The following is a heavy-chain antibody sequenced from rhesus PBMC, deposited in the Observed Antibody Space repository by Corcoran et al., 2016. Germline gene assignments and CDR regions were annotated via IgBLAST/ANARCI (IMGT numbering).Heavy chain of an antibody. CDR2: IYGSGSST. J-gene: IGHJ2*01. V-gene: IGHV4-169*01. CDR1: GGSLSSSY. Sequence: QLQLQESGPGLVKPSETLSVPCAVPGGSLSSSYWRWIRPAPGKGLEWIGYIYGSGSSTNYNPSLKSRVTLSVDTSKNQLSLKLSSVTTADTAVYYCARVATLYWYFDLWGPGTPITISS. CDR3: ARVATLYWYFDL. D-gene: IGHD2-39*02.